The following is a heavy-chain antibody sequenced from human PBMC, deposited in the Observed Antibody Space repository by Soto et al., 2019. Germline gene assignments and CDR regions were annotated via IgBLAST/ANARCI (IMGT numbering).Heavy chain of an antibody. Sequence: QVQLVESGGGLVKPGGSLRLSCAASGFTFSDYYMSWIRQAPGKGLEWVSYISSSSSYTNYADSVKGRFTISRDNAKNSLYLQMNSLRAEDTAVYYCARVPAQAFGGYDYGAAAGIDDYYYGMDVWGQGTTVTVSS. CDR2: ISSSSSYT. V-gene: IGHV3-11*06. CDR1: GFTFSDYY. D-gene: IGHD5-12*01. CDR3: ARVPAQAFGGYDYGAAAGIDDYYYGMDV. J-gene: IGHJ6*02.